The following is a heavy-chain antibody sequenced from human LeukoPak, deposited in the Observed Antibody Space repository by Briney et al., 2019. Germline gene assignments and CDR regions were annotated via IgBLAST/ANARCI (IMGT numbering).Heavy chain of an antibody. D-gene: IGHD3-10*01. CDR1: GASITSLY. J-gene: IGHJ3*02. V-gene: IGHV4-59*08. CDR3: ATSIGSKNAFHI. Sequence: PSETLSLTCSVSGASITSLYWTWIRQPPGRGLEWIGFVSYSGGTNYNPSLKSRLYTSMDTSKNQFFLNLGSVTASDTAVYFCATSIGSKNAFHIWGRGTAVTVSS. CDR2: VSYSGGT.